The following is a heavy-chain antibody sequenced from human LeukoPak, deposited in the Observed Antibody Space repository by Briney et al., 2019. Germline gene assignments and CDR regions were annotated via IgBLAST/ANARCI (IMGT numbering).Heavy chain of an antibody. D-gene: IGHD6-13*01. CDR2: ISGSGGST. Sequence: PGGSLRLSCAASGFTFSSYAMSWVRQAPGKGLEWVSAISGSGGSTDYADSMKGRFTISRDNSKNTLYLQMNSLRAEDTAIYYCAKPTSMQGITAAGIDYWGQGTLVTVSS. V-gene: IGHV3-23*01. CDR1: GFTFSSYA. J-gene: IGHJ4*02. CDR3: AKPTSMQGITAAGIDY.